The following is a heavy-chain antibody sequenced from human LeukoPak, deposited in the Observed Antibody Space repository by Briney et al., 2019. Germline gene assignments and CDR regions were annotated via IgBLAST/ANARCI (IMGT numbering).Heavy chain of an antibody. V-gene: IGHV3-33*01. CDR3: ARGGEAIVVVVAATPSPAHYYGMDV. D-gene: IGHD2-15*01. CDR1: GFTFSSYG. J-gene: IGHJ6*02. Sequence: GGSLRLSCAASGFTFSSYGMHWVRQARGKGLEWVAGIWYDGSNKYYADSVKGRFTISRDNSKNTLYLQMNSLRAEDTAVYYCARGGEAIVVVVAATPSPAHYYGMDVWGQGTTVTVSS. CDR2: IWYDGSNK.